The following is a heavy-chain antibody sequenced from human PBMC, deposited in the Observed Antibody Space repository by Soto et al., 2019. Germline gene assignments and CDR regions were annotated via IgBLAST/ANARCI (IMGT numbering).Heavy chain of an antibody. CDR3: ARQIYDSDTGPNFQYYFDS. J-gene: IGHJ4*02. Sequence: HGESLKISCKGSGYSFAGYWITWVRQKPGKGLEWMGRIDPSDSQTYHSPSFRGHVTISVTKSITTVFLQWSSLRASDTAMYYCARQIYDSDTGPNFQYYFDSWGQGTPVTVPQ. V-gene: IGHV5-10-1*01. D-gene: IGHD3-22*01. CDR2: IDPSDSQT. CDR1: GYSFAGYW.